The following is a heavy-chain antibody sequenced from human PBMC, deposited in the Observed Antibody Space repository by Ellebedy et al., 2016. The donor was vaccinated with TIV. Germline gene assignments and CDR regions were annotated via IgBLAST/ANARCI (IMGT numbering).Heavy chain of an antibody. Sequence: SGPTLVKPTQTLTLTCTFSGFSLSTSRLSVSWIRQPPGKALEWLARIDWDDDKFYSTSLRTRVTISKDSSENQVVLTMTNMDPEDTATYYCARISSGWGFDYWGQGALVTASS. J-gene: IGHJ4*02. V-gene: IGHV2-70*17. CDR2: IDWDDDK. D-gene: IGHD6-19*01. CDR3: ARISSGWGFDY. CDR1: GFSLSTSRLS.